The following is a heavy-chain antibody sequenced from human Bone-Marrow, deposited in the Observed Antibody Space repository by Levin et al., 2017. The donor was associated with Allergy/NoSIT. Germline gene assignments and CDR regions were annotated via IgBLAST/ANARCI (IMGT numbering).Heavy chain of an antibody. CDR2: IIPIFGTA. V-gene: IGHV1-69*06. Sequence: KISCKASGGTFSSYAISWVRQAPGQGLEWMGGIIPIFGTANYAQKFQGRVTITADKSTSTAYMELSSLRSEDTAVYYCARELRFLEWLLKNGAFDIWGQGTMVTVSS. D-gene: IGHD3-3*01. J-gene: IGHJ3*02. CDR1: GGTFSSYA. CDR3: ARELRFLEWLLKNGAFDI.